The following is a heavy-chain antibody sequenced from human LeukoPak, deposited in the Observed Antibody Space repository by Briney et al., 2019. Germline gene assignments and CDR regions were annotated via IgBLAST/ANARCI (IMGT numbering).Heavy chain of an antibody. V-gene: IGHV4-4*07. CDR1: GGSISSYY. Sequence: SETLSLTCTVSGGSISSYYWSWIRQPAGKGLEWIGRIYTSGSTNYNPSLKSRVTMSVDTSKNQFSLKLSSVTAADTAVYYCARELRAGSFQLYFDYWGQGTLVTVSS. D-gene: IGHD3-10*01. CDR2: IYTSGST. J-gene: IGHJ4*02. CDR3: ARELRAGSFQLYFDY.